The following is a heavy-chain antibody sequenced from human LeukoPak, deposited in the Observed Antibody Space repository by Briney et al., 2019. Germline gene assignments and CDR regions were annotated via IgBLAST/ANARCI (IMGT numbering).Heavy chain of an antibody. CDR3: ARDGCSSTSCYSRRFDP. Sequence: GASVKVSCKASVYTFTSYGISWGRQAPEQGLEWRGWISAYNGNTNYAQKLQGRVTMTTDTSTSTAYMELRSLRSDDTAVYYCARDGCSSTSCYSRRFDPWGQGTLVTVSS. V-gene: IGHV1-18*01. J-gene: IGHJ5*02. D-gene: IGHD2-2*01. CDR1: VYTFTSYG. CDR2: ISAYNGNT.